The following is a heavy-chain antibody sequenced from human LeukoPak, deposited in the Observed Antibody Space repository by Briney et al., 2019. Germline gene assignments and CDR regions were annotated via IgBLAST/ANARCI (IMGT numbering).Heavy chain of an antibody. Sequence: GGSLRLSCAASGFTFRSYGMHWVRQAPGKGLEWVAIISYDGSKKYYADSVKGRFTISRDDSKNTLYLQMNSLRAEDTAVYYCAKDYNRGSPLYFFDYWGQGTLVTVSS. V-gene: IGHV3-30*18. D-gene: IGHD3-10*01. CDR1: GFTFRSYG. CDR2: ISYDGSKK. J-gene: IGHJ4*02. CDR3: AKDYNRGSPLYFFDY.